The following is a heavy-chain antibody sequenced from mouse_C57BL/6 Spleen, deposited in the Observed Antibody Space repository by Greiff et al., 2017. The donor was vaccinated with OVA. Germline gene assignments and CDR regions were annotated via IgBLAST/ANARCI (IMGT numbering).Heavy chain of an antibody. D-gene: IGHD1-1*01. J-gene: IGHJ1*03. Sequence: QVQLQQSGAELVKPGASVKISCKASGYAFSSYWMNWVKQRPGKGLEWIGQIYPGDGDTNYNGKFKGKATLTADTPSSTAYMQLSSLTSEDSAVYFCARGGTTVVATGYFDVWGTGTTVTVSS. CDR3: ARGGTTVVATGYFDV. V-gene: IGHV1-80*01. CDR1: GYAFSSYW. CDR2: IYPGDGDT.